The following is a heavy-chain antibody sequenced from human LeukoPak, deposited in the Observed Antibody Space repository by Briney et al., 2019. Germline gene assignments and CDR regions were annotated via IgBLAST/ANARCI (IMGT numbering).Heavy chain of an antibody. CDR1: GFTVSSNY. CDR2: IYSGGST. J-gene: IGHJ4*02. CDR3: AKDRWSGVVTASTAYFDN. Sequence: GGSLRLSCAASGFTVSSNYMSWVRQAPGKGLEWVSVIYSGGSTYYADSVKGRFTISRDNSKNTLYLQMNSLRAEDTAVYYCAKDRWSGVVTASTAYFDNWGQGTLVTVSS. D-gene: IGHD2-21*02. V-gene: IGHV3-66*01.